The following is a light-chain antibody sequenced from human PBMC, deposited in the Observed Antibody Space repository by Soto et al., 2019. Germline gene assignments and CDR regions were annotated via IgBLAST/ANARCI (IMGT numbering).Light chain of an antibody. CDR2: YAS. J-gene: IGKJ1*01. V-gene: IGKV1-5*01. CDR1: QSISSW. CDR3: QQYYRYPWT. Sequence: NQSLATLSASIDDRVTITFRASQSISSWLAWYQQKPGEAAKRLMYYASSLVRMDPSWFSGSRSGTDFTISISDNQPDDFATYYCQQYYRYPWTFVQGTKVDIK.